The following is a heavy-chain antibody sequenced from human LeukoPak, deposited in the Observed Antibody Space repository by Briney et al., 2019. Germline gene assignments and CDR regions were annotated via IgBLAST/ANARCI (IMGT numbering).Heavy chain of an antibody. D-gene: IGHD3-22*01. CDR2: IYYSGST. V-gene: IGHV4-59*01. CDR1: GGSISSYY. Sequence: SETLSLTCTVSGGSISSYYWSWIRQPPGKGLEWGGYIYYSGSTNYNPSLKSRVTISVDTSKNQFSLKLSSVTAADTAVYYCAREGDSSASDYWGQGTLVTVSS. CDR3: AREGDSSASDY. J-gene: IGHJ4*02.